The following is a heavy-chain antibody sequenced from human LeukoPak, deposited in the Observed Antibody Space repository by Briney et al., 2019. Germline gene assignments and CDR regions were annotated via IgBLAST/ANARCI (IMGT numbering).Heavy chain of an antibody. J-gene: IGHJ2*01. CDR2: ISGSGAAT. D-gene: IGHD4-23*01. CDR1: EFTGFTFSGSA. V-gene: IGHV3-23*01. CDR3: AREGPTVVTPWDWYFDL. Sequence: GGSLRLSCAASEFTGFTFSGSAMSWVRQAPGKGLEWVSAISGSGAATFYADSVKGRFTISRDNSKNTLYLQMNSLRAEDTAVYYCAREGPTVVTPWDWYFDLWGRGTLVTVSS.